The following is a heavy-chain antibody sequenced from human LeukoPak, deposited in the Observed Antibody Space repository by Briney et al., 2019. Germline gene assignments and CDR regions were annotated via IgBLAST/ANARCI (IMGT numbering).Heavy chain of an antibody. CDR1: GYTFTSYY. V-gene: IGHV1-46*01. CDR3: ARARPHYYGSEYYFDY. CDR2: INPSGGRT. D-gene: IGHD3-10*01. J-gene: IGHJ4*02. Sequence: GASVKVSCKASGYTFTSYYMHWVRQAPGQGLEWMGIINPSGGRTSYAQKFQGRVTMTRDMSTSTVYMELSSLRSEDTAVYYCARARPHYYGSEYYFDYWGQGTLVTVSS.